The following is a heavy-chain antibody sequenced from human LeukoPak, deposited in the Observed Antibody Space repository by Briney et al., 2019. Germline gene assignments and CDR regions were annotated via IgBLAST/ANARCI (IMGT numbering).Heavy chain of an antibody. CDR3: ARLDSSGFDY. V-gene: IGHV3-48*03. Sequence: GGSLRLSCAASGFTFSSYEMNWVRQAPGKGLEWVSYISSSGRSIYSADSVKGRFTISRDNAKNTLYLQMNSLRAEDTAVYYCARLDSSGFDYWGQGTLVTVSS. J-gene: IGHJ4*02. D-gene: IGHD3-22*01. CDR2: ISSSGRSI. CDR1: GFTFSSYE.